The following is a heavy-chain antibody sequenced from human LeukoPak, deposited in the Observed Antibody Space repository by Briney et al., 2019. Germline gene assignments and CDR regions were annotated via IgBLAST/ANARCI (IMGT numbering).Heavy chain of an antibody. CDR1: GFTFSSYG. Sequence: GGSLRLSCAASGFTFSSYGMHWVRQAPGKGLEWVAVISYDGSNKYYADSVKGRFTISRDNSKNTLYLQMNSLRAEDTAVYYCAKDLRAYSAHDFAFDIWGQGTMVTVSS. CDR2: ISYDGSNK. V-gene: IGHV3-30*18. J-gene: IGHJ3*02. D-gene: IGHD5-12*01. CDR3: AKDLRAYSAHDFAFDI.